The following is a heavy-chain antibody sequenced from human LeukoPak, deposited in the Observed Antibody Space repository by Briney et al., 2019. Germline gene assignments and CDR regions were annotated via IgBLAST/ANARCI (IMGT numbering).Heavy chain of an antibody. V-gene: IGHV3-23*01. J-gene: IGHJ4*02. CDR3: AKVYSGSYFGFDY. CDR1: GFTFSSYA. D-gene: IGHD1-26*01. Sequence: GGSLRLSCAASGFTFSSYAMSWVRQAPGKGLEWVSAISGSGGSTYYADSVKGRFTISSANSKTTLYLQMNSLRAEDTAVYYCAKVYSGSYFGFDYWGQGTLVTVSS. CDR2: ISGSGGST.